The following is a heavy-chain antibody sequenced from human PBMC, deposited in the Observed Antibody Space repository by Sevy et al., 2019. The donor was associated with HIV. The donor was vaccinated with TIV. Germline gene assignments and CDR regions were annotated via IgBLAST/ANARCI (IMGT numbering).Heavy chain of an antibody. CDR2: IYYSWST. CDR3: ARSSGIRGAFDI. CDR1: GGSISSSGYY. D-gene: IGHD3-10*01. V-gene: IGHV4-39*01. Sequence: SETLSLTCTVSGGSISSSGYYWGWIRQPPGKGLEWIGSIYYSWSTYYHPSLKSRVTISVDTSKNQFSLKLSSVTAADTAVYYCARSSGIRGAFDIWGQGTMVTVSS. J-gene: IGHJ3*02.